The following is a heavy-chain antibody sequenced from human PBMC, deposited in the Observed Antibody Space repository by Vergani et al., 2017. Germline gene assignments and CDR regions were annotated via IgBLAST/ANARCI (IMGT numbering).Heavy chain of an antibody. CDR3: ARGRGTITVFGVVLWYFDL. CDR1: GGSFSGCY. Sequence: QVQLQQWGAGLLKPSETLSLTCAVSGGSFSGCYWTWIRQSPGKGLTRIWESSHSGSTSYNPSLKRRVTISVDTYKNHFSLTLTPATAADTAVYYCARGRGTITVFGVVLWYFDLWGRGTLVTVSS. V-gene: IGHV4-34*01. D-gene: IGHD3-3*01. CDR2: SSHSGST. J-gene: IGHJ2*01.